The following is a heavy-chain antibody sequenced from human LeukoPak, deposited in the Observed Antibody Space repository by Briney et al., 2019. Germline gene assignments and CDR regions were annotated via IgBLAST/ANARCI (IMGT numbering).Heavy chain of an antibody. Sequence: KSSETLSLTCSVSGGSISSSSYYWGWIRQPPGKGLEWIASIYYSGSTYYNPSLKSRVTISVDTSKDQFSLKLSSVTAADTAVYYCARAVSGGYLPTYFDYWGQGTLVTVSS. CDR3: ARAVSGGYLPTYFDY. D-gene: IGHD5-18*01. CDR1: GGSISSSSYY. CDR2: IYYSGST. V-gene: IGHV4-39*07. J-gene: IGHJ4*02.